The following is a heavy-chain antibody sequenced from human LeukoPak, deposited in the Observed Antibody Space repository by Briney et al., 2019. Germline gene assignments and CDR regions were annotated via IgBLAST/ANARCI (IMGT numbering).Heavy chain of an antibody. CDR3: ASYYTDWDL. J-gene: IGHJ4*02. D-gene: IGHD3-22*01. Sequence: GGSLRLSCAASGFTFSSYWMSWVRQAPGKGLEWVANIKQDGSEKYYVDSVKGRFTISRDNAKNSLYLQMSSLRGEDTAVYYCASYYTDWDLGGQGTLVTVSS. CDR1: GFTFSSYW. V-gene: IGHV3-7*01. CDR2: IKQDGSEK.